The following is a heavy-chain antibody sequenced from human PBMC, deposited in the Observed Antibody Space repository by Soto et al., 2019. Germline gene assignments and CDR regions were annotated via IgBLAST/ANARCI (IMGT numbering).Heavy chain of an antibody. V-gene: IGHV3-9*01. CDR2: ISWNSGSI. D-gene: IGHD6-25*01. J-gene: IGHJ4*02. Sequence: GGSLRLSCAASGFTFDDYAMHWVRQAPGKGLEWVSGISWNSGSIGYADSVKGRFTISRDNAKNSLYLQMNSLRAEDTALYYCAKDTWSGSGHGFRNFDYWGQGTLVTVSS. CDR1: GFTFDDYA. CDR3: AKDTWSGSGHGFRNFDY.